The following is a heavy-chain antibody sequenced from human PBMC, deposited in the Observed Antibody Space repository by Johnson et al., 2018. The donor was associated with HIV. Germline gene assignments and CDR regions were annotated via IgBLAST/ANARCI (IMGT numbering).Heavy chain of an antibody. CDR1: GFTFSDYY. CDR3: GRDGGRGDFDI. V-gene: IGHV3-11*01. J-gene: IGHJ3*02. D-gene: IGHD3-16*01. CDR2: ISSSGGTK. Sequence: QVQLVESGGGLVKPGGSLRLSCTASGFTFSDYYMTWIRQAPGKGLDWVSYISSSGGTKYYADSVKGRFTISRDNAKKSRYLQMNSLGVEDPAVYYCGRDGGRGDFDIWGHGTRVSVSS.